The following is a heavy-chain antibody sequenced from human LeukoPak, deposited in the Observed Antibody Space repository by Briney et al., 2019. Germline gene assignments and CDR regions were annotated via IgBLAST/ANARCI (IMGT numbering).Heavy chain of an antibody. CDR3: ARDRVGYSYGSGSFFDY. J-gene: IGHJ4*02. D-gene: IGHD3-10*01. CDR2: IIPIFGTA. V-gene: IGHV1-69*13. CDR1: GGSFSSYA. Sequence: SVKVSCKASGGSFSSYAISWVRQAPGQGLEWMGGIIPIFGTANYAQKFQGRVTITADESTSTAYMELSSLRSEDTAVYYCARDRVGYSYGSGSFFDYWGQGTLVTVSS.